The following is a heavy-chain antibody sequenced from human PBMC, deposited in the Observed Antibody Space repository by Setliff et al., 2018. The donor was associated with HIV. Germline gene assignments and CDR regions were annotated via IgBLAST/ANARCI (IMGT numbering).Heavy chain of an antibody. Sequence: TSETLSLTCTVSGGSISSFSYYWAWIRQSPGKGLEWIGNVYHSGGTDYNPSLRSRVSISVDTSTNQFSLSLASVTAADTAVYYCARGECSGGSCYPPDYWGQGTLVTVSS. J-gene: IGHJ4*02. CDR2: VYHSGGT. CDR3: ARGECSGGSCYPPDY. V-gene: IGHV4-39*01. D-gene: IGHD2-15*01. CDR1: GGSISSFSYY.